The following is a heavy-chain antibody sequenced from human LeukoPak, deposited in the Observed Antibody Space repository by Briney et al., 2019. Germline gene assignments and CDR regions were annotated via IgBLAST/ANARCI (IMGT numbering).Heavy chain of an antibody. Sequence: ASVKVSCKASGYTFTGYYMHWVRQAPGQGLEWMGWISAYNGNTNYAQKLQGRVTMTTDTSTSTAYMELRSLRSDDTAVYYCARVIVGAANDYWGQGTLVTVSS. CDR2: ISAYNGNT. D-gene: IGHD1-26*01. J-gene: IGHJ4*02. CDR3: ARVIVGAANDY. CDR1: GYTFTGYY. V-gene: IGHV1-18*04.